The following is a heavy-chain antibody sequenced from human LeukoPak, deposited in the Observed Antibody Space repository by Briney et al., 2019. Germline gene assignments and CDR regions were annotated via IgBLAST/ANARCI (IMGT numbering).Heavy chain of an antibody. D-gene: IGHD3-3*01. V-gene: IGHV1-2*02. J-gene: IGHJ4*02. CDR2: INPNSGGT. CDR3: ARGAYYDFWSGYSYFDY. Sequence: ASVKVSCKASGYTFTGYYMHWVRQAPGQGLEWMGWINPNSGGTNYAQKFQGRVTMTRDTSISTAYMELSRPRSDDTAVYYCARGAYYDFWSGYSYFDYWGQGTLVTVSS. CDR1: GYTFTGYY.